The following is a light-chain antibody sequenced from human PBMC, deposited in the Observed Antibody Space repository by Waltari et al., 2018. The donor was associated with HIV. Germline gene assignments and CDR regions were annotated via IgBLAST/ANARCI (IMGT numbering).Light chain of an antibody. CDR3: SSYAGSKNLV. Sequence: QSALTQPPSASGSPGQSVTISCTGTSSDVGGYNYVSWYQQYPGKAPKLIIYEVNKRPSGGPDRFSGPKSGNTASLTVSGLQGDDEADYDCSSYAGSKNLVLGGGTKLTVL. CDR2: EVN. V-gene: IGLV2-8*01. CDR1: SSDVGGYNY. J-gene: IGLJ3*02.